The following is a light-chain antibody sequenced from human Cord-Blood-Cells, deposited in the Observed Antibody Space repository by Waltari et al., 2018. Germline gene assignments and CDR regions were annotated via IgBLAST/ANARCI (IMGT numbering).Light chain of an antibody. V-gene: IGLV2-23*03. CDR3: CSYAGSSTFV. J-gene: IGLJ1*01. CDR1: SSDVGSYNL. CDR2: EGS. Sequence: QSALTQPASVSGSPGQSITIPCTGTSSDVGSYNLVSWYQQHPGKAPKLMIYEGSKRPSGVSIRFSGSKSGNTASLTISGLQAEYEADYYCCSYAGSSTFVFGTGTKVTVL.